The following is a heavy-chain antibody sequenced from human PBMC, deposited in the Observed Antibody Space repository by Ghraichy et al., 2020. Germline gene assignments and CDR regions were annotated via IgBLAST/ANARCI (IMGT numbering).Heavy chain of an antibody. D-gene: IGHD4-17*01. V-gene: IGHV3-21*01. CDR1: GFTFSSYS. CDR2: ISSSSSYI. J-gene: IGHJ5*02. Sequence: GGSLRLSCAASGFTFSSYSMNWVRQAPGKGLEWVSSISSSSSYIYYADSVKGRFTISRDNAKNSLYLQMNSLRAEDTAVYYCARARTTVTTLYNWFDPWGQGTLVTVSS. CDR3: ARARTTVTTLYNWFDP.